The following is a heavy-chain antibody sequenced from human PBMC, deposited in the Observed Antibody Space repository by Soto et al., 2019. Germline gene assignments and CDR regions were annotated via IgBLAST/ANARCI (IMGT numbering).Heavy chain of an antibody. J-gene: IGHJ5*02. CDR2: IYHSGSI. CDR3: ARAYGPNWFAP. D-gene: IGHD3-16*01. V-gene: IGHV4-30-2*01. CDR1: GGTISSGGYS. Sequence: QLQLQESGSGLVKPSQTLSLTCTVSGGTISSGGYSWTWIRQPPGKGLEWIGYIYHSGSIYYNPSLKSRVSISGDRSKNQFSLKLTSVTAADTAVYYCARAYGPNWFAPWGQGTLVTVSS.